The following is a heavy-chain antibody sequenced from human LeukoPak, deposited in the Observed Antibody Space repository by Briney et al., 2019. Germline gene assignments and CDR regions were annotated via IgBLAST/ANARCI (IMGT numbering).Heavy chain of an antibody. CDR3: ARGRRGYSGYVWGH. CDR2: IIPIFGTA. Sequence: SVKVSCKASGGTFSSYAISWVRQAPGQGLEWMGGIIPIFGTANYAQKFQGRVTITTDESTSTASMELSSLRSEDTAVYSRARGRRGYSGYVWGHWGQGTLVTVSS. D-gene: IGHD5-12*01. J-gene: IGHJ4*02. V-gene: IGHV1-69*05. CDR1: GGTFSSYA.